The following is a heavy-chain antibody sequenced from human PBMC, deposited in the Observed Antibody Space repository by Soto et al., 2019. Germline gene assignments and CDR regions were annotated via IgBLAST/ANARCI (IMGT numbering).Heavy chain of an antibody. D-gene: IGHD6-13*01. Sequence: GESLKISCKGSGYSFTSYWIGWVRQMPGKGLEWMGSIYAGDSDTRYSPSFQGQVTISADKSVSTAYLQWSSLKASDTAMHYCARLHDPGIAAPYYYYYSMDVWGKGTKVTVYS. J-gene: IGHJ6*03. CDR3: ARLHDPGIAAPYYYYYSMDV. CDR1: GYSFTSYW. V-gene: IGHV5-51*01. CDR2: IYAGDSDT.